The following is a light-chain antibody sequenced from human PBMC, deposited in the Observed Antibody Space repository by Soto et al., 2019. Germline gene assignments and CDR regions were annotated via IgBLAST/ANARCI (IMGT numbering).Light chain of an antibody. J-gene: IGKJ5*01. CDR2: GAS. CDR3: QQYGSSPIT. CDR1: QTVSSTY. Sequence: NVLPQSPGTLSLSPGERSTLSGRSSQTVSSTYLAWYQQKPGQAPRLLIYGASSRATGIPDRFSGTVSGTDFTLTISRLEPEDFAVYYCQQYGSSPITFGQGTRLEI. V-gene: IGKV3-20*01.